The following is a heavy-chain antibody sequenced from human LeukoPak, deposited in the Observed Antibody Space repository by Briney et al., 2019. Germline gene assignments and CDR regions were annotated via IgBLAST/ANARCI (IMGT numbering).Heavy chain of an antibody. CDR3: ARVHGYSGYDADY. J-gene: IGHJ4*02. CDR2: INHSGST. D-gene: IGHD5-12*01. V-gene: IGHV4-34*01. Sequence: SETLSLACAAYGGSFSGYYWSWIRQPPGKGLEWIGEINHSGSTNYNPSLKSRVTISVDTSKNQFSLKLSSVTAADTAVYYCARVHGYSGYDADYWGQGTLVTVSS. CDR1: GGSFSGYY.